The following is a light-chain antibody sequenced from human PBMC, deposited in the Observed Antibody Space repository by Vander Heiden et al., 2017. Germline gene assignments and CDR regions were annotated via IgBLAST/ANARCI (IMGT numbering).Light chain of an antibody. J-gene: IGLJ3*02. V-gene: IGLV5-45*03. CDR2: YNSDSGE. CDR3: LIWHTSAWV. Sequence: QAVLTQPSSLSASPGPAASLPRSLRAASKVGTYRIYWSQQKPGRPPRYLLSYNSDSGEQHGSGGPSRCSGSKDASANAGIFLISGLQSEDGADYYCLIWHTSAWVFGGGTKLTVL. CDR1: AASKVGTYR.